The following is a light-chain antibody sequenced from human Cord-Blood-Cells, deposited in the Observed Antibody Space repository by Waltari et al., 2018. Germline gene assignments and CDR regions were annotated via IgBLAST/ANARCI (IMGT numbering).Light chain of an antibody. CDR3: CSYAGSSTWV. CDR2: EGS. Sequence: QSALTQPASVSGSPGQSITLSCPGTSSDVGCYNLVPWYQQHPGKAPKLMIYEGSKRPSGVSNRFSGSKSGNTASLTISGLQAEDEADYYCCSYAGSSTWVFGGGTKLTVL. CDR1: SSDVGCYNL. V-gene: IGLV2-23*01. J-gene: IGLJ3*02.